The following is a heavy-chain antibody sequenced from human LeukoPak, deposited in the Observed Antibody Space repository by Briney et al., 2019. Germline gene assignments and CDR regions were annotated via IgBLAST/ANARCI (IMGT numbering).Heavy chain of an antibody. CDR3: AREGIVVVPASYYYGMDV. Sequence: PGGSLRLSCAASGFTFSSYAMHWVRQAPGKGLEWVAVISYDGSNKYYADSVKGRFTTSRDNSKNTLYLQMNSLRAEDTAVYYCAREGIVVVPASYYYGMDVWGQGTTVTVSS. J-gene: IGHJ6*02. V-gene: IGHV3-30-3*01. CDR2: ISYDGSNK. D-gene: IGHD2-2*01. CDR1: GFTFSSYA.